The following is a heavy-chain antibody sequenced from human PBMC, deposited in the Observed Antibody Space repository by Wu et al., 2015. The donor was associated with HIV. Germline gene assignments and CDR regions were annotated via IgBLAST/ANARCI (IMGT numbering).Heavy chain of an antibody. CDR1: GGTFSSYA. V-gene: IGHV1-69*05. Sequence: QVQLVQSGAEVKKPGSSVKVSCKASGGTFSSYAISWVRQAPGQGLEWMGGIIPIFGTANYAQKFQGRVTITTDESTSTAYMELSSLRSEDTAVYYCARGREEQWLVRSRAEYFQHWGQGHPGHRLL. CDR2: IIPIFGTA. CDR3: ARGREEQWLVRSRAEYFQH. D-gene: IGHD6-19*01. J-gene: IGHJ1*01.